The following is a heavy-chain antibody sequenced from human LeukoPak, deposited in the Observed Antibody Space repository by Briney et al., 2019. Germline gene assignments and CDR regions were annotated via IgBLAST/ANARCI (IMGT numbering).Heavy chain of an antibody. J-gene: IGHJ6*02. CDR1: GFTSSSYA. V-gene: IGHV3-23*01. CDR3: AKVPYSDYGSGRPPFMDV. CDR2: ISGSGGST. D-gene: IGHD3-10*01. Sequence: PGGSARLSCAASGFTSSSYAMYWVRQAPGKGLEWVSGISGSGGSTYYADSVKGRFTISRDNYKNTLYLQMDSLRAEDAAIYYCAKVPYSDYGSGRPPFMDVWGQGTTVAVSS.